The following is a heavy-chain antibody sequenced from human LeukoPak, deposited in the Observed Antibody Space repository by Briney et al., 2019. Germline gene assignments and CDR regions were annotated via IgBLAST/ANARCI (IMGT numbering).Heavy chain of an antibody. CDR2: MNPNSGNT. Sequence: ASVKVSCKASGYTFTSYDINWVRQATRQGLEWMGWMNPNSGNTGYAQKFQGRVTMTRNTSLSTAYMELSSLRSEDTAVYYCARAKTLVVVAAMGYWGQGTLVTVSS. V-gene: IGHV1-8*01. CDR1: GYTFTSYD. J-gene: IGHJ4*02. CDR3: ARAKTLVVVAAMGY. D-gene: IGHD2-15*01.